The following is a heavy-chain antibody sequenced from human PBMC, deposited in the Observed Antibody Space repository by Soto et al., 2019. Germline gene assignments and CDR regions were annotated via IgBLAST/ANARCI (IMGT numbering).Heavy chain of an antibody. V-gene: IGHV3-48*03. J-gene: IGHJ6*02. CDR1: GFTFSSYE. CDR3: ARDQWFGELSYYYGMDV. CDR2: ISSSGSTI. Sequence: GGSLRLSCAASGFTFSSYEMSWVRQAPGKGLEWVSYISSSGSTIYYADSVKGRFTISRDNAKNSLYLQMNSLRAEDTAVYYCARDQWFGELSYYYGMDVWGQGTTVTVSS. D-gene: IGHD3-10*01.